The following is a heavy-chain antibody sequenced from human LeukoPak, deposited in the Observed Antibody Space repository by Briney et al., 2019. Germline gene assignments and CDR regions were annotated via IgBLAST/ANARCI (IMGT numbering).Heavy chain of an antibody. V-gene: IGHV3-23*01. CDR3: AKLHTVQLRLWFGELLSYSQH. J-gene: IGHJ1*01. CDR1: GFTFSSYA. CDR2: ISGXXXST. D-gene: IGHD3-10*01. Sequence: GGSLRLSCAASGFTFSSYAMSWVRQAPGKGLEWVSAISGXXXSTYYADFVQVRFTISRDNSKNTLYLQMNSLRAEDTAVYYCAKLHTVQLRLWFGELLSYSQHWGQGTLVTVSS.